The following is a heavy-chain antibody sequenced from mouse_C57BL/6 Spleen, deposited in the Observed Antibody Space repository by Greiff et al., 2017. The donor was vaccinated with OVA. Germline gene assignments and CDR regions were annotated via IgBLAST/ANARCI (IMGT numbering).Heavy chain of an antibody. CDR1: GFTFSDYG. Sequence: EVKLMESGGGLVKPGGSLKLSCAASGFTFSDYGMHWVRQAPEKGLEWVAYISSGSSTNYYADTVKGRFTISRDNAKNTLFLQMTSLRSEDTAMYYCARPPYFDYWGQGTTLTVSS. CDR3: ARPPYFDY. V-gene: IGHV5-17*01. J-gene: IGHJ2*01. CDR2: ISSGSSTN.